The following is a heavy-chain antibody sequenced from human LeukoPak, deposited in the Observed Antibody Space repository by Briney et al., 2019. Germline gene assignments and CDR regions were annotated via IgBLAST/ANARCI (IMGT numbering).Heavy chain of an antibody. CDR1: GYTFTSYG. D-gene: IGHD6-19*01. CDR3: ARAGIAVAGPPYYFDY. J-gene: IGHJ4*02. Sequence: ASVKVSCKASGYTFTSYGISWVRQAPGQGLEWMGWINPNGGGTNYAQKFQGWVTMTRDTSISTAYMELSRLRSDDTAVYYCARAGIAVAGPPYYFDYWGQGTLVTVSS. CDR2: INPNGGGT. V-gene: IGHV1-2*04.